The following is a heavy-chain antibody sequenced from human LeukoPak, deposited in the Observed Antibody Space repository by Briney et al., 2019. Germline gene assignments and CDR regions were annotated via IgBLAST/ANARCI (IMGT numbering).Heavy chain of an antibody. CDR3: ARDQVDTAMVNWFDP. D-gene: IGHD5-18*01. CDR1: GGTFSSYA. CDR2: FIPIFGTA. Sequence: SVKVSCTASGGTFSSYAISWVRQAPGQGLEWMGGFIPIFGTANYAQKFQGRVTITADESTSTAYMELSSLRSEDTAVYYCARDQVDTAMVNWFDPWGQGTLVTVSS. V-gene: IGHV1-69*13. J-gene: IGHJ5*02.